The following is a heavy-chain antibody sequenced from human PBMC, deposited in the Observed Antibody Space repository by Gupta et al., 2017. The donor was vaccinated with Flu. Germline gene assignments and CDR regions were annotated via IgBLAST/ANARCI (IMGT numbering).Heavy chain of an antibody. CDR2: IKEDGSVK. V-gene: IGHV3-7*01. D-gene: IGHD5-24*01. Sequence: EERLVESGGGLVQRGGSLRLSCAASRFTFSRSWMTWVRQAPGKGLEWVANIKEDGSVKNYVDSVKGRFTISRDNAKNSLYLQMNSLRVEGTAVYYCARDNGYNQFDYWGQGTLVTVSS. J-gene: IGHJ4*02. CDR3: ARDNGYNQFDY. CDR1: RFTFSRSW.